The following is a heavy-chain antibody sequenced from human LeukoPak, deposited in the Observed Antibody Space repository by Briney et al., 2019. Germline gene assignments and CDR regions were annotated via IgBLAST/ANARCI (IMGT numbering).Heavy chain of an antibody. V-gene: IGHV3-53*01. CDR2: IYSDNT. D-gene: IGHD5-18*01. Sequence: GGSLRLSCTVSGFTVSSNSMSWVRQAPGKGLEWVSFIYSDNTHYSDSVKGRFTISRDNSKNTLYLQMNSLRADDTAVYYCGRDGRLIQLWFDPWGQGTLVTVSS. CDR3: GRDGRLIQLWFDP. J-gene: IGHJ5*02. CDR1: GFTVSSNS.